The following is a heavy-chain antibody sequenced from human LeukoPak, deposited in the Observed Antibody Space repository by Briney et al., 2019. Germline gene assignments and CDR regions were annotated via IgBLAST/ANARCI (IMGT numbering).Heavy chain of an antibody. Sequence: GESLKISFQRLGSSFSSYSIGWVRQLPGKGLEWMGIIYPDVSDTIYSPSCQGQVTISADKSFSTAYLQWSSLKASDTAMYYCARQYYDFWSGYPRQTYYFDYWGQGTLVTVSS. J-gene: IGHJ4*02. CDR3: ARQYYDFWSGYPRQTYYFDY. V-gene: IGHV5-51*01. CDR2: IYPDVSDT. CDR1: GSSFSSYS. D-gene: IGHD3-3*01.